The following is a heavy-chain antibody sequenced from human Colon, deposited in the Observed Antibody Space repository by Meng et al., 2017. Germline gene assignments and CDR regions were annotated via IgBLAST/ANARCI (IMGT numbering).Heavy chain of an antibody. CDR3: TLGRAEGESYYYYGMDV. CDR2: ITWNSGGT. V-gene: IGHV3-9*01. CDR1: GFSIHEYA. Sequence: GGSLRLSCAASGFSIHEYAMHWVRQAPGKGLGWVSDITWNSGGTGYADSVKGRFTISRDNAKNTLFLQMNSLRTEETALYYCTLGRAEGESYYYYGMDVWGQGTTVTVSS. D-gene: IGHD1-14*01. J-gene: IGHJ6*02.